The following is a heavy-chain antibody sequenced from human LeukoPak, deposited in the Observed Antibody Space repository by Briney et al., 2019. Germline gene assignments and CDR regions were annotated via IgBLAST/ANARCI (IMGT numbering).Heavy chain of an antibody. CDR3: ARDRGGYYYDSSGFFDY. V-gene: IGHV3-21*01. Sequence: GGSLRLSCAASGFTFSHFAMAWVRQAPGKGLEWVSSISSSSSYIYYADSVKGRLTISRDNAKNSLYLQMNSLRAEDTAVYYCARDRGGYYYDSSGFFDYWGQGTLVTVSS. CDR1: GFTFSHFA. J-gene: IGHJ4*02. CDR2: ISSSSSYI. D-gene: IGHD3-22*01.